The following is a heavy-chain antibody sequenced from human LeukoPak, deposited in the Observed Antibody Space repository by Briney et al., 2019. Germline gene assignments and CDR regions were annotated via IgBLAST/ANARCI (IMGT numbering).Heavy chain of an antibody. CDR3: ARDLGWFGTSQRSFDY. CDR2: IYYSGST. V-gene: IGHV4-59*01. D-gene: IGHD3-10*01. Sequence: SETLSLTCTVPGGSISSYYWSWIRQPPGKGLEWIGYIYYSGSTNYNPSLKSRVTISVDTSKNQFSLKLSSVTAADTAVYYCARDLGWFGTSQRSFDYWGQGTLVTVSS. CDR1: GGSISSYY. J-gene: IGHJ4*02.